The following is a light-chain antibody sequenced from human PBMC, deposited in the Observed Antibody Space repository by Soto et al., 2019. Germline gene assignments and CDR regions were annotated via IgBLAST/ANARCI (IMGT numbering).Light chain of an antibody. V-gene: IGLV1-44*01. Sequence: QSVLTQPPSASGTPGQRVTISCSGSSSNIGSNTVNWYQQLPGTAPKLLIYSNNQRPSGVPDRFSGSKSGTSVSLAISGLQSEDEADYSCAAWDDSLNGAYVFGTGTKLAVL. CDR2: SNN. J-gene: IGLJ1*01. CDR3: AAWDDSLNGAYV. CDR1: SSNIGSNT.